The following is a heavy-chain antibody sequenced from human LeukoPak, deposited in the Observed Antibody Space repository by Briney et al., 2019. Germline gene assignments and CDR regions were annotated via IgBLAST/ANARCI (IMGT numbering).Heavy chain of an antibody. V-gene: IGHV3-9*03. CDR2: ISWNSGSI. Sequence: GGSLRLSCAASGFTFDDYAMHWVRQAPGRGLEWVSGISWNSGSIGYADSVKGRFTISRDNAKNSLYLQMNSLRAEDMALYYCARVGATDYYYYGMDVWGQGTTVTVSS. CDR1: GFTFDDYA. CDR3: ARVGATDYYYYGMDV. D-gene: IGHD1-26*01. J-gene: IGHJ6*02.